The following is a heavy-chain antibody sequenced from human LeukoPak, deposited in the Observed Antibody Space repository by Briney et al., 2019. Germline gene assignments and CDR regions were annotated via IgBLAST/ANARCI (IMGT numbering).Heavy chain of an antibody. V-gene: IGHV4-34*01. Sequence: SETLSLTCAVYGGSFSGYYWSWIRQPPGKGLEWIGEINHSGSTNYNPSLKSRVTISVDTSKNQFSLKLSSVTAAGTAVYYCARGSRSIVVVPAAIRPNFVNRWFDPWGQGTLVTVPS. CDR1: GGSFSGYY. J-gene: IGHJ5*02. CDR3: ARGSRSIVVVPAAIRPNFVNRWFDP. D-gene: IGHD2-2*01. CDR2: INHSGST.